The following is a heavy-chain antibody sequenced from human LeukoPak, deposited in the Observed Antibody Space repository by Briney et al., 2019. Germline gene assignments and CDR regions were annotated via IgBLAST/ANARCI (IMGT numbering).Heavy chain of an antibody. V-gene: IGHV3-21*01. D-gene: IGHD4-17*01. CDR2: ISSSGSYI. CDR3: ARLKGTVTTNWGFDY. J-gene: IGHJ4*02. Sequence: GGSLRLSCAASRFTFSSYSMNWVRQAPGMGLEWVSSISSSGSYIYYADSVKGRFTISRDNAKNSLYLQMNSLRAEDTAVYYCARLKGTVTTNWGFDYWGQGTLVTVSS. CDR1: RFTFSSYS.